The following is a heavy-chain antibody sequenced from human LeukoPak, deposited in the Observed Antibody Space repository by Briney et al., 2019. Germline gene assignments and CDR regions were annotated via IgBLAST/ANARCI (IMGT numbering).Heavy chain of an antibody. D-gene: IGHD2-21*02. J-gene: IGHJ4*02. CDR2: ISGSGDRR. CDR3: ARDESRGNLVTAPDY. Sequence: GGTLRLSCAASGLSLSSYGMTWVRQPPGGGLEWVSGISGSGDRRDYADSVKGRFTISRDNAKNALYLQMNSLRVEDTAVYYCARDESRGNLVTAPDYWGQGTLVTVSS. V-gene: IGHV3-23*01. CDR1: GLSLSSYG.